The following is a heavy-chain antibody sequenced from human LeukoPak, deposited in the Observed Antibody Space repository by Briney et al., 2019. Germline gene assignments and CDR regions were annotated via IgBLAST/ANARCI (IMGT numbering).Heavy chain of an antibody. CDR2: ISYDGSNK. V-gene: IGHV3-30-3*01. CDR1: GFTFSSYW. Sequence: GGSLRLSCAASGFTFSSYWMSWVRQAPGKGLEWVAVISYDGSNKYYADSVKGRFTISRDNSKNTLYLQMNSLRAEDTAVYYCARNNYYGSGSYYPPDYWGQGTLVTVSS. CDR3: ARNNYYGSGSYYPPDY. J-gene: IGHJ4*02. D-gene: IGHD3-10*01.